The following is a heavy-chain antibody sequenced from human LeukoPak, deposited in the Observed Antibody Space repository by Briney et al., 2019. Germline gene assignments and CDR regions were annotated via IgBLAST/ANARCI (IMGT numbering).Heavy chain of an antibody. CDR1: GFMFSSYG. J-gene: IGHJ4*02. D-gene: IGHD2/OR15-2a*01. V-gene: IGHV3-74*01. Sequence: PGRSLRLSCAASGFMFSSYGMHWVRQAPGKGLVWVSHINSDGSWTSYADSVKGRFTISKDNAKNTVYLQMNSLRAEDTAVYYCVSFYETYWGRGTLVTVSS. CDR2: INSDGSWT. CDR3: VSFYETY.